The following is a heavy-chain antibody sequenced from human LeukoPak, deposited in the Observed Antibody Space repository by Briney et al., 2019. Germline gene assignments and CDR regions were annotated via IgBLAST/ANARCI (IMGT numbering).Heavy chain of an antibody. CDR1: GGSFSGYY. D-gene: IGHD2-2*01. CDR2: INHSGST. Sequence: SETLSLTCAVYGGSFSGYYWSWIRQPPGKGLEWIGEINHSGSTNYNPSLESRVTISVDTSKNQFSLKLSSVTAADTAVYYCARGVIKGYCSSTSCYKVFDYWGQGTLVTVSS. J-gene: IGHJ4*02. V-gene: IGHV4-34*01. CDR3: ARGVIKGYCSSTSCYKVFDY.